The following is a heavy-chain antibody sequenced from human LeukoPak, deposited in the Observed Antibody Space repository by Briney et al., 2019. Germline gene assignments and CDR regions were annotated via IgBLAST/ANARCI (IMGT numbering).Heavy chain of an antibody. CDR2: IQHDGKKD. D-gene: IGHD2-8*01. V-gene: IGHV3-30*02. CDR1: GVTFKNYG. J-gene: IGHJ6*03. Sequence: GSLRLSCSASGVTFKNYGLHWVRQAPGMGLEWVAFIQHDGKKDHYADSVRGRFTISRDNSKNTLFLQMDSLTAEDTAIYYCAKGPVRYYYMDVWGKGTTVTVSS. CDR3: AKGPVRYYYMDV.